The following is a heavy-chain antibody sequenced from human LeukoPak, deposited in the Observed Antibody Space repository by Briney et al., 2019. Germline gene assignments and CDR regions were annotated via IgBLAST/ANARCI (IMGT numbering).Heavy chain of an antibody. Sequence: GGSLRLSCAASGFTFSYYSMNWVRQAPGKGLEWVSSISAGPSIIYYADSVKGRFAISRDNAKNSLYLQMNSLRAEDTAVYYCARDRGPNPGYAVDFWGQGTLVTVSS. J-gene: IGHJ4*02. CDR1: GFTFSYYS. CDR2: ISAGPSII. D-gene: IGHD3-10*01. V-gene: IGHV3-21*01. CDR3: ARDRGPNPGYAVDF.